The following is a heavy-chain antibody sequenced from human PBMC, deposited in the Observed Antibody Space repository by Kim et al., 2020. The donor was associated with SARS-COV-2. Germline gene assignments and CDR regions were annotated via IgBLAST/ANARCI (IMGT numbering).Heavy chain of an antibody. D-gene: IGHD3-3*01. CDR3: ATQGYYDFWSGYYYYMDV. V-gene: IGHV4-39*01. Sequence: LKSRVTIAVDTSKNQFSLKLSSVTAADTAVYYCATQGYYDFWSGYYYYMDVWGKGTTVTVSS. J-gene: IGHJ6*03.